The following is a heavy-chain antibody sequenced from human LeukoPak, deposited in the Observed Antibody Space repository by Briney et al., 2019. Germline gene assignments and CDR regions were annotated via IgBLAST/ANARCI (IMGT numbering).Heavy chain of an antibody. CDR1: GGSISSYY. V-gene: IGHV4-4*07. Sequence: SETLSLTCTVSGGSISSYYWSWIRQPAGKGLEWIGRIYTRGSTNYNPSLKSRVTMSADMSKNQFSLKLSSVTAADAAVYYCAGEGHYYDSNGYYYGGEDYWGQGTLVTVSS. CDR2: IYTRGST. D-gene: IGHD3-22*01. J-gene: IGHJ4*02. CDR3: AGEGHYYDSNGYYYGGEDY.